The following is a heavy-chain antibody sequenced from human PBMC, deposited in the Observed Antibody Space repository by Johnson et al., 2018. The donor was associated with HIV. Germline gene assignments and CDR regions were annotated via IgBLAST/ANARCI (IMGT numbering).Heavy chain of an antibody. CDR3: ARVLGTSDAFDI. CDR1: GFTFSSYG. J-gene: IGHJ3*02. Sequence: QMLLVESGGGLVQPGRSLRLSCAASGFTFSSYGMHWVRQAPGKGLEWVAVIWYDGSNKYYADSVKGRFTISRDNAKNSLYLQMNSLRAEDTAVYYCARVLGTSDAFDIWGQGTMVTVSS. D-gene: IGHD1-1*01. V-gene: IGHV3-33*01. CDR2: IWYDGSNK.